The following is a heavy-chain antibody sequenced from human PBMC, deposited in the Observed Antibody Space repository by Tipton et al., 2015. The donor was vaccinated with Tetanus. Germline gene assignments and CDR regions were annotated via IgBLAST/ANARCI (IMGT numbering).Heavy chain of an antibody. CDR3: ARSFFDGSGYKIDN. CDR2: VSYSGRT. Sequence: TLSLTCTVSGGSVRSGSYSWNWIRQPPGKGLGWLAYVSYSGRTNSNYSLKSRITVSQDTSKNQFSLQLSSMTAADTAVVFCARSFFDGSGYKIDNWVQGTLVAGSS. D-gene: IGHD3-22*01. V-gene: IGHV4-61*01. J-gene: IGHJ4*02. CDR1: GGSVRSGSYS.